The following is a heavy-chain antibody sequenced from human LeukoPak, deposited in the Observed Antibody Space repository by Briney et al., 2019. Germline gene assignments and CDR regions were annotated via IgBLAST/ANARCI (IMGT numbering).Heavy chain of an antibody. CDR1: GGSFSGYY. V-gene: IGHV4-34*01. J-gene: IGHJ3*02. CDR2: INHSGST. D-gene: IGHD3-22*01. CDR3: ASYRLSSYYYDSSGRRGDDAFDI. Sequence: SETLSLTCAVYGGSFSGYYWSWIRQPPGKGLEWIGEINHSGSTNYNPSLKSRVTISVDTSKNQFSLKLSSVTAADTAVYYCASYRLSSYYYDSSGRRGDDAFDIWGQGTMVTVSS.